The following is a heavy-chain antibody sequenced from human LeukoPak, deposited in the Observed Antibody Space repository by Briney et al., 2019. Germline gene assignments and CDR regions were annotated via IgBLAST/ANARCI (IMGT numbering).Heavy chain of an antibody. CDR1: GGTFSSYA. J-gene: IGHJ4*02. Sequence: SVKVSCKASGGTFSSYAISWVRQAPGQGLEWMGGIIPIFGTANYAQKFQGRVTITTDESTSTAYMELISLRSEDTAVYYCARGRIAVAGFNDYWGQGTLVTVSS. V-gene: IGHV1-69*05. CDR3: ARGRIAVAGFNDY. D-gene: IGHD6-19*01. CDR2: IIPIFGTA.